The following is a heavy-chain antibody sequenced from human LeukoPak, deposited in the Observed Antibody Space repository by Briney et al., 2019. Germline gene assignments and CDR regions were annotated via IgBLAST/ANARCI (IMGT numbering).Heavy chain of an antibody. D-gene: IGHD3-22*01. CDR2: IYHSGST. Sequence: PSETLSLTCTVSGYSISSGYYWGWIRQPPGKGLEWIGSIYHSGSTYYNPSLKSRVTISVDTSKNQFSLKLSSVTVADTAVYYCARANRGYYDSSGYYDPLDYWGQGTLITVSS. J-gene: IGHJ4*02. V-gene: IGHV4-38-2*02. CDR1: GYSISSGYY. CDR3: ARANRGYYDSSGYYDPLDY.